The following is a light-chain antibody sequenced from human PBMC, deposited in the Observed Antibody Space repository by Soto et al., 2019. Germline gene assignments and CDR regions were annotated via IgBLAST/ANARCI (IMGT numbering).Light chain of an antibody. V-gene: IGKV3-20*01. CDR1: QSVSNNY. CDR3: HHYGST. J-gene: IGKJ1*01. Sequence: EIVLTQSPGTLSLSPGERATLSCRASQSVSNNYLAWYQQKPGQAPRLLIYGASSRATGIPDRFSGSGSETDFTLTISRLEPEDFAVYYCHHYGSTFGQGTKVDI. CDR2: GAS.